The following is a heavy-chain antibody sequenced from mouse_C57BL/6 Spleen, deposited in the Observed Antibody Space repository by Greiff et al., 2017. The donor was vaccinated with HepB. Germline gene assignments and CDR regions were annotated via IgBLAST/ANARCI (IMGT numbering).Heavy chain of an antibody. Sequence: EVKLVESGGDLVKPGGSLKLSCAASGFTFSSYGMSWVRQTPDKRLEWVATISSGGSYTYYPDSVKGRFTISRDNAKNTLYLQMSSLKSEDTAMYYCARRGAYDGYYGYYFDYWGQGTTLTVSS. J-gene: IGHJ2*01. V-gene: IGHV5-6*02. CDR3: ARRGAYDGYYGYYFDY. CDR1: GFTFSSYG. CDR2: ISSGGSYT. D-gene: IGHD2-3*01.